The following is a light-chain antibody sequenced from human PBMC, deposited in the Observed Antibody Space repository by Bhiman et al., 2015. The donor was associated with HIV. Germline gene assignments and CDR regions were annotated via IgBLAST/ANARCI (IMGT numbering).Light chain of an antibody. CDR2: DVT. J-gene: IGLJ2*01. V-gene: IGLV2-14*03. CDR1: TSDVGRYNY. CDR3: SSFTTSSTVV. Sequence: QSALTQPASVSGSPGQSISISCTGTTSDVGRYNYVSWYQQHPGKAPKLMIYDVTKRPSGVSNRFSGSKSGNTASLTISGLQAEDEADYYCSSFTTSSTVVFGGGTKVTVL.